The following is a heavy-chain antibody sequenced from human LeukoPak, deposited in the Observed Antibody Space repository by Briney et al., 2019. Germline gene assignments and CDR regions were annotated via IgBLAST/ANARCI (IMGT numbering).Heavy chain of an antibody. D-gene: IGHD1-1*01. CDR2: INHSGST. CDR3: ARGERYWFDP. J-gene: IGHJ5*02. V-gene: IGHV4-34*01. CDR1: GFTFSSYA. Sequence: PGGSLRLSCAASGFTFSSYAMSWIRQPPGKGLEWIGEINHSGSTNYNPSLKSRVTISVDTSKNQFSLKLSSVTAADTAVYYCARGERYWFDPWGQGTLVTVSS.